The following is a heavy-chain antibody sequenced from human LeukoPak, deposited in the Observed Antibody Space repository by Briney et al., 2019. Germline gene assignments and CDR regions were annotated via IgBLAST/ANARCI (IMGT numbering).Heavy chain of an antibody. CDR3: ATDCSSTSCYILTDAFDI. D-gene: IGHD2-2*02. CDR1: GGTFSSYA. Sequence: SVKVSCKASGGTFSSYAISWVRQAPGQGLERMGGIIPIFGTANYAQKFQGRVTITADESTSTAYMELSSLRSEDTAVYYCATDCSSTSCYILTDAFDIWGQGTMVTVSS. J-gene: IGHJ3*02. V-gene: IGHV1-69*13. CDR2: IIPIFGTA.